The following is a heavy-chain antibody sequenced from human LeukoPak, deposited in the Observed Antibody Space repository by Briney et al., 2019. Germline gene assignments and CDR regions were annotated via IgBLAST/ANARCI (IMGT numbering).Heavy chain of an antibody. CDR2: INPNSGGT. Sequence: ASVKVSCKTSGYTFTGYYMHWVRQAPGQGLEWMGWINPNSGGTNYAQKFQGRVTMTRDTSISTAYMELSRLRSDDTAVYYCARDQWELPGGYFDYWGQGTLVTVSS. J-gene: IGHJ4*02. CDR3: ARDQWELPGGYFDY. CDR1: GYTFTGYY. D-gene: IGHD1-26*01. V-gene: IGHV1-2*02.